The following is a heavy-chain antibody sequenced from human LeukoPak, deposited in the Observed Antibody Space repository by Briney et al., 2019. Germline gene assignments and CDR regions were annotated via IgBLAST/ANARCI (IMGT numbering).Heavy chain of an antibody. D-gene: IGHD3-10*01. V-gene: IGHV3-21*01. CDR2: ISSSSSYI. J-gene: IGHJ4*02. Sequence: PGGSLRLTCAASGFTFSSYSMIWVRQAPGKGLEWVSSISSSSSYIYYADSVKGRFTISRDNAKNSLYLQMNSLRAEDTAVYYCARDLRLRGGVFDYWGQGTLVTVSS. CDR1: GFTFSSYS. CDR3: ARDLRLRGGVFDY.